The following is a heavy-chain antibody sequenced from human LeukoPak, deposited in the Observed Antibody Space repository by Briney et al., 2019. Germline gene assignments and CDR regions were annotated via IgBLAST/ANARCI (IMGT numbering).Heavy chain of an antibody. J-gene: IGHJ4*02. CDR2: IYSSGST. V-gene: IGHV4-39*02. CDR3: GRAPDY. Sequence: PSETLSLTCTVSGGSISSTSYYWGWIRQPPGKGLEWIGSIYSSGSTYYSPSLKSRVTISEDTSKAHFSLKLSSVTAADTAAYYCGRAPDYWGQGTLVTVSS. CDR1: GGSISSTSYY.